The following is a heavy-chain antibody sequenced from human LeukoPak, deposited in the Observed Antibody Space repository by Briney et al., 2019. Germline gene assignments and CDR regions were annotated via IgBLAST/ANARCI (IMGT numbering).Heavy chain of an antibody. D-gene: IGHD1-26*01. Sequence: GGSLRLSCAASGFTFSDYYMSWIRQAPGKGLEWVSYISSSGSTIYYADSVKGRFTTSRDNAKNSLYLQMNSLRAEDTAVYYCARDRAATTAPYWGQGTLVTVSS. J-gene: IGHJ4*02. V-gene: IGHV3-11*01. CDR1: GFTFSDYY. CDR2: ISSSGSTI. CDR3: ARDRAATTAPY.